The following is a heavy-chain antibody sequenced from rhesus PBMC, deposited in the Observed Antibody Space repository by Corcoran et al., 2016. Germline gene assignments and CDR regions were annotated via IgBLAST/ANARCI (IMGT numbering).Heavy chain of an antibody. Sequence: QVPLQESGPGLGKPSEPLSLTCAVSGGSISSRNWWSWLRQPPGKGREWIGGIYSNSESTNYNPSLKSRVTISKDTSKNQFSLKLSSVTAADTAVYYCARGVRRFDVWGPGVLVTVSS. CDR3: ARGVRRFDV. J-gene: IGHJ5-1*01. V-gene: IGHV4S12*01. CDR2: IYSNSEST. CDR1: GGSISSRNW. D-gene: IGHD2-2*01.